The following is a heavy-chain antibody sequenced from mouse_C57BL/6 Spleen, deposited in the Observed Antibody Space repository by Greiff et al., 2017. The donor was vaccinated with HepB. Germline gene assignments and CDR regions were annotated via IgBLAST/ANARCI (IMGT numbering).Heavy chain of an antibody. Sequence: EVKLMESGGGLVKPGGSLKLSCAASGFTFSSYAMSWVRQTPEKRLEWVATISDGGSYTYYPDNVKGRFTISRDNAKNNLYLQMSHLKSEDTAMYYCARDDGYPHWYFDVWGTGTTVTVSS. CDR2: ISDGGSYT. CDR3: ARDDGYPHWYFDV. D-gene: IGHD2-3*01. CDR1: GFTFSSYA. J-gene: IGHJ1*03. V-gene: IGHV5-4*01.